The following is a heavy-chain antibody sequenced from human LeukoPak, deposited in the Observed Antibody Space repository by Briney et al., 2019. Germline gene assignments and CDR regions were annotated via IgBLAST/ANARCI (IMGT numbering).Heavy chain of an antibody. D-gene: IGHD6-19*01. J-gene: IGHJ5*02. V-gene: IGHV3-43D*03. CDR1: GFTFGEYG. CDR3: AKDIHIGHGSGWPES. CDR2: TTWDCGST. Sequence: GGSLRLSFVGSGFTFGEYGMHWVRQVPGKGLEWVSHTTWDCGSTYYAGSVKGRFTISRDNSKNSLYPQMNSLGAEDTALYYCAKDIHIGHGSGWPESWGQGTLVTVSS.